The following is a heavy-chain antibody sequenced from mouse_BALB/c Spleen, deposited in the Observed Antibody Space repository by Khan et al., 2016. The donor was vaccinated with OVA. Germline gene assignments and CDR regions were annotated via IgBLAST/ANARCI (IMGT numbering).Heavy chain of an antibody. J-gene: IGHJ2*01. D-gene: IGHD1-1*01. V-gene: IGHV5-17*02. CDR2: ISGDSNTT. CDR3: ATSYSDGYYLEY. CDR1: GFTFSSYG. Sequence: EVELVESGGGLVQPGGSRKLSCVASGFTFSSYGMHWVRQAPEKGLEWVAYISGDSNTTYYADTVKGRFTISRDNPTNTLFLQMTSLMSEDTARYCCATSYSDGYYLEYWGPGTTLTVSS.